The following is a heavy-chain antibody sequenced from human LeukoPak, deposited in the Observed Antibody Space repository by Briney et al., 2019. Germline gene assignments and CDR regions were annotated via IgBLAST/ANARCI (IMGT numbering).Heavy chain of an antibody. V-gene: IGHV4-39*01. CDR1: GGSISSSSYY. Sequence: SETLSLTCTVTGGSISSSSYYWGWIRQPPGKGLEWIGGIYYSGSTYYNPSLKSRVTISVDTSKNQFSLKLSSVTAADTAVYYCARHGGQWLLNFDYWGQGTLVTVSS. J-gene: IGHJ4*02. CDR3: ARHGGQWLLNFDY. D-gene: IGHD6-19*01. CDR2: IYYSGST.